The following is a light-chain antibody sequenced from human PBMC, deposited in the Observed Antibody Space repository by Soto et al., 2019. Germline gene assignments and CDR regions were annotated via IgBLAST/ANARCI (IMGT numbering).Light chain of an antibody. V-gene: IGKV1-39*01. CDR1: QSISSY. CDR3: QQSYSTPRT. CDR2: AAS. J-gene: IGKJ2*01. Sequence: DIQMTQSPSSLSASVGDRVTITCRASQSISSYLNWYQEKPGKAPKLLIHAASSLQSGVPSRFSGSGSGTDLTLTISSLQPEDFATYYCQQSYSTPRTFGQGTKLEIK.